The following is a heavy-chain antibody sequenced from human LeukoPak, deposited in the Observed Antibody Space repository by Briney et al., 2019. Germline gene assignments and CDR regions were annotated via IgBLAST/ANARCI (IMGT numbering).Heavy chain of an antibody. CDR1: GFTFSSYE. CDR2: ISSSGSTI. V-gene: IGHV3-48*03. J-gene: IGHJ4*02. Sequence: GGSLRLSCAASGFTFSSYEMNWVRQAPGKGLEWVLYISSSGSTIYYADSVKGRFTISRDNAKNSLYLQMNSLRAEDTAVYYCARDLAPYYYDSSGYSDYWGQGTLVTVSS. CDR3: ARDLAPYYYDSSGYSDY. D-gene: IGHD3-22*01.